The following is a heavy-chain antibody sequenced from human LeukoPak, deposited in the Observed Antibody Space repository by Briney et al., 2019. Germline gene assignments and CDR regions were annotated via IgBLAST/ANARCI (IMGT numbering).Heavy chain of an antibody. Sequence: SETLSPTCAVYGGSFSGYYWSWIRQPPGKGLEWIGEINHSGSTDYNPSLKSRVAISVDTSKNQFSLKLSSVTAADTAVYYCARGDYYGSGAYWSQGTLVTVSS. J-gene: IGHJ4*02. CDR2: INHSGST. D-gene: IGHD3-10*01. CDR1: GGSFSGYY. CDR3: ARGDYYGSGAY. V-gene: IGHV4-34*01.